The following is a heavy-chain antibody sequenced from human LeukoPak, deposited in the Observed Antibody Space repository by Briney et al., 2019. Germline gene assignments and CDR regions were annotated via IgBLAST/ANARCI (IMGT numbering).Heavy chain of an antibody. J-gene: IGHJ6*02. Sequence: PSETLSLTCTVSGVSISSYYWSWIRQPPGKGLEWIGYIYYSGSTNYNPSLKSRVTISVDTSKNQFSLKLSSVTAADTAVYYCARDNWNYGSSMDVWGQGTTVTVSS. V-gene: IGHV4-59*01. D-gene: IGHD1-7*01. CDR3: ARDNWNYGSSMDV. CDR1: GVSISSYY. CDR2: IYYSGST.